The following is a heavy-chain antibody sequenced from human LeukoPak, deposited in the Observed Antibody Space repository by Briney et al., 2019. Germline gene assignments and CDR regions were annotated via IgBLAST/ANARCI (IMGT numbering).Heavy chain of an antibody. V-gene: IGHV1-46*01. CDR2: INPSRGST. J-gene: IGHJ4*02. CDR1: GYTFTSYY. CDR3: ARGDYAYYCGSGSYFDY. Sequence: GASVKVSCQASGYTFTSYYMHYVRQPPGQGLEWMGIINPSRGSTSYAQKFQGRVTMTRDMSTSTVYMALSSLRSEDTAVYYCARGDYAYYCGSGSYFDYWGQGTLVTVSS. D-gene: IGHD3-10*01.